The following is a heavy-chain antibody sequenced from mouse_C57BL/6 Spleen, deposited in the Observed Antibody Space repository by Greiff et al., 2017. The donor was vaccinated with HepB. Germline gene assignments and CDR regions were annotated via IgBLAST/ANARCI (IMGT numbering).Heavy chain of an antibody. CDR1: GFTFSDYG. Sequence: EVKLVESGGGLVKPGGSLKLSCAASGFTFSDYGMHWVRQAPEKGLEWVAYISSGSSTIHYADTVKGRFTISRDNAKNTLFLQMTSLRSEDTAMYYCARKDDGYSHFDYWGQGTTLTVSS. D-gene: IGHD2-3*01. CDR3: ARKDDGYSHFDY. J-gene: IGHJ2*01. V-gene: IGHV5-17*01. CDR2: ISSGSSTI.